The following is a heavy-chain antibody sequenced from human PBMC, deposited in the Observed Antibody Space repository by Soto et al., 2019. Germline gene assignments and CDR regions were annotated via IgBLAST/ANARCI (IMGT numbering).Heavy chain of an antibody. J-gene: IGHJ6*02. V-gene: IGHV1-69*13. CDR3: ARARDYYGSGSYSLYDVMAV. D-gene: IGHD3-10*01. CDR1: GGTFSSYA. Sequence: SVKVSCKASGGTFSSYAISWVRQAPGQGLEWMGGIIPIFGTANYAQKFQGRVTITADESTSTAYMELSSLRSEDTAVYYCARARDYYGSGSYSLYDVMAVCGRGSTVTGS. CDR2: IIPIFGTA.